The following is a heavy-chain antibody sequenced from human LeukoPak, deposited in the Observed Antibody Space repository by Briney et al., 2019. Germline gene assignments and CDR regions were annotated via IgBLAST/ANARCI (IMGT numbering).Heavy chain of an antibody. V-gene: IGHV1-69*04. D-gene: IGHD2-2*01. CDR3: ARRREEGCSSTSCYFTSYDP. Sequence: SVKVSCKTSGYTFTSYGISWVRQAPGQGLEWMGRIIPILGIANYAQKFQGRVTITADKSTSTAYMELSSLRSEDTAVYYCARRREEGCSSTSCYFTSYDPWGQGTLVTVSS. CDR2: IIPILGIA. CDR1: GYTFTSYG. J-gene: IGHJ5*02.